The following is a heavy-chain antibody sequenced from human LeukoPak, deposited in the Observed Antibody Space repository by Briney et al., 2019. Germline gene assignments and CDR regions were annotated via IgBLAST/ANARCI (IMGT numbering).Heavy chain of an antibody. V-gene: IGHV1-46*01. D-gene: IGHD3-10*01. J-gene: IGHJ4*02. CDR2: INPNGGST. CDR3: ARDIGDYYGSGSYWLS. CDR1: GYSFISHY. Sequence: ASVKVSCKASGYSFISHYIHWVRQAPGQGLEWMGIINPNGGSTTYAQKFQGRVTMTSDTSTRTVYMELSSLRSEDTAVFYCARDIGDYYGSGSYWLSWGQGTLVTVAS.